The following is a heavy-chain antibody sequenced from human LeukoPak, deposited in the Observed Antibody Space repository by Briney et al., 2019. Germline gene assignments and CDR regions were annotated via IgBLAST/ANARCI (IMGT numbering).Heavy chain of an antibody. D-gene: IGHD3-9*01. V-gene: IGHV3-15*01. CDR3: TTDPRYDILTGYSPTDY. Sequence: GGSLRLSCAASGFTFSSYSMSWVRQAPGKGLEWVGRIKSKTDGGTTDYAAPVKGRFTISRDDSKNTLYLQMNSLKTEDTAVYYCTTDPRYDILTGYSPTDYWGQGTLVTVSS. CDR2: IKSKTDGGTT. CDR1: GFTFSSYS. J-gene: IGHJ4*02.